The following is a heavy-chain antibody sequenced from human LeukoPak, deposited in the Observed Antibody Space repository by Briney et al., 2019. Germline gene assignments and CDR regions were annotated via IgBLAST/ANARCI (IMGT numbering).Heavy chain of an antibody. V-gene: IGHV3-23*01. Sequence: GGSLRLSCAASGFTFNSYAMSWVRQAPWERLQWVSGISDSGGNTYYADSVRGRFTISRDNSKNTLYLQMNSLRAEDTAVYYCAKPYDSSGYFDRWGQGTLVTVSS. CDR1: GFTFNSYA. D-gene: IGHD3-22*01. J-gene: IGHJ5*02. CDR3: AKPYDSSGYFDR. CDR2: ISDSGGNT.